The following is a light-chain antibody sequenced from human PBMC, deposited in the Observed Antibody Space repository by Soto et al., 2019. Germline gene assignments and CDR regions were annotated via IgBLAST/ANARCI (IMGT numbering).Light chain of an antibody. CDR3: AAWDDSLSGQV. CDR2: RNN. Sequence: QSVLTQPPSASGTPGQRVTISCSGSSSNIGTNYVYWYQQLPGTAPKLLIYRNNQRSSGVPDRVSGSKSGTSASLAISGLRSEVEADYYCAAWDDSLSGQVFGGGTKVTVL. J-gene: IGLJ2*01. V-gene: IGLV1-47*01. CDR1: SSNIGTNY.